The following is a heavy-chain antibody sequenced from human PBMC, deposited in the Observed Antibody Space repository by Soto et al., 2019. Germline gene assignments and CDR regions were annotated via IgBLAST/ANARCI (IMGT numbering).Heavy chain of an antibody. CDR2: INHSGST. D-gene: IGHD3-22*01. J-gene: IGHJ4*02. CDR1: GGSFSGYY. Sequence: SETLSLTCAVYGGSFSGYYWSWIRQPPGKGLEWIGEINHSGSTNYNPSLKSRVTISEDTSKNQFSLKLSSVTAADTAVYYCARGSDYYDSSGYRTFDYWGQGTLVTVSS. V-gene: IGHV4-34*01. CDR3: ARGSDYYDSSGYRTFDY.